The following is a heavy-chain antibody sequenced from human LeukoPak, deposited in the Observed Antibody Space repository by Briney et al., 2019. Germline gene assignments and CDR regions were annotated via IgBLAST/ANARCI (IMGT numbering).Heavy chain of an antibody. CDR1: GDSFSSYY. J-gene: IGHJ5*02. Sequence: SETLSLTCTVSGDSFSSYYWSWIRQPAGKGLEWIGRIYSSGSSNYNPSLKSRVTMSIDTSQNQLSLRLSSVTAADSAVYYCARGIRYQGGVVSWFDPWGQGTLVTVSS. CDR2: IYSSGSS. V-gene: IGHV4-4*07. D-gene: IGHD2-2*01. CDR3: ARGIRYQGGVVSWFDP.